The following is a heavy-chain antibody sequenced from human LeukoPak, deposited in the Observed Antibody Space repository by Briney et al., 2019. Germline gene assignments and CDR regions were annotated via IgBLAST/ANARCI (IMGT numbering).Heavy chain of an antibody. CDR1: GFTFRSYE. V-gene: IGHV3-48*03. CDR3: TRVLVTMSH. J-gene: IGHJ4*02. CDR2: IDSRASTK. Sequence: GGSLRLSCAASGFTFRSYEMNWVRLAPGKGLEWVSFIDSRASTKYYADSVKGRFTISRDNAKNSLHLQMNSLRVEDTAVYYCTRVLVTMSHWGQGTLVTVSS. D-gene: IGHD3-10*02.